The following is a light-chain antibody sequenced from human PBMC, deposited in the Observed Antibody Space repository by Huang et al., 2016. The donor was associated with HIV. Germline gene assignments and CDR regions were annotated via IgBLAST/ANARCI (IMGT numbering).Light chain of an antibody. CDR2: DAS. CDR1: QSVGGY. J-gene: IGKJ3*01. CDR3: QQRTNWPPGFT. Sequence: EIVLTQSPATLSLSPGERATLACSASQSVGGYLACYQQKPGQAPRLLIYDASHRATGIPARFRGSGCGTDFTLTISSLETEDFAVYYCQQRTNWPPGFTFGPGTKVDIK. V-gene: IGKV3-11*01.